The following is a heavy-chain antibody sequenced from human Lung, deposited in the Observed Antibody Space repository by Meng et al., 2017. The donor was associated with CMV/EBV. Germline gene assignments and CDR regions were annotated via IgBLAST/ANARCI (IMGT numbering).Heavy chain of an antibody. D-gene: IGHD2-2*01. Sequence: KATGYTFTGDYRHWVRQAPGQGLEWMGWINPNSGGTNYAQKFQGRVTMTRDTSISTAYMELSRLRSDDTAVYYCAREGGSTADWFDPWGQGTLVTVSS. J-gene: IGHJ5*02. CDR3: AREGGSTADWFDP. V-gene: IGHV1-2*02. CDR1: GYTFTGDY. CDR2: INPNSGGT.